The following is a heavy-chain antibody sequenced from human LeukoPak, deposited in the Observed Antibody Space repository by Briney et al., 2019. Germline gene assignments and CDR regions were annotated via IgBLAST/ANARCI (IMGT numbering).Heavy chain of an antibody. Sequence: GGSLRLSCAASGFTFSSDGMHWVHQAPGKGLEWVAVISYDGSNKYYADSVKGRFTISRDNSKNTLYLQMNSLRAEDTAVYYCAKDGYCSSTSCLTPWGQGTLVTVSS. CDR2: ISYDGSNK. CDR3: AKDGYCSSTSCLTP. V-gene: IGHV3-30*18. J-gene: IGHJ5*02. D-gene: IGHD2-2*03. CDR1: GFTFSSDG.